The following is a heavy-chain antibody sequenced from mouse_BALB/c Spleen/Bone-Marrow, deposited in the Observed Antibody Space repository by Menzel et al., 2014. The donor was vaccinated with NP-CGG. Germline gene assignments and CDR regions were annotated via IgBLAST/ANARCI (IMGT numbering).Heavy chain of an antibody. CDR1: GFTFSNFG. D-gene: IGHD1-1*01. CDR3: ARRASPTGPMDY. V-gene: IGHV5-17*02. J-gene: IGHJ4*01. Sequence: EVQLQQSGGGLVQPGGSRKLSCAASGFTFSNFGMHWVRQAPEKGLEWVAYISSGSSTIYYADTVKGRFTISRDNPKNTLFLQMTSLRSEDTAIYYCARRASPTGPMDYWGQGTSVTVSS. CDR2: ISSGSSTI.